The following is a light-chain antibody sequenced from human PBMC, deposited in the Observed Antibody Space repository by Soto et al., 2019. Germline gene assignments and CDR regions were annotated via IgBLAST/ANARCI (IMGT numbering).Light chain of an antibody. J-gene: IGLJ1*01. CDR2: EGN. CDR3: CSYAGGSNLFV. Sequence: QSALTQPASVSGSPGQSITISCTGTTNDIGRFNLVSWCQHHPGKAPKLIIYEGNKRYSGVSVRFSGSKSGNTASLTISGLQAEDEADYHSCSYAGGSNLFVFGTGTKVTVL. V-gene: IGLV2-23*01. CDR1: TNDIGRFNL.